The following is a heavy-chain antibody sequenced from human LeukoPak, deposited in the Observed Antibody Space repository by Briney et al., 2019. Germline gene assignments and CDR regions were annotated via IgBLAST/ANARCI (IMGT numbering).Heavy chain of an antibody. CDR3: ARPGNWWFDP. D-gene: IGHD3-10*01. CDR1: VYIFTAYY. J-gene: IGHJ5*02. Sequence: ASVTVSFKTSVYIFTAYYMHWVRQAPGQGLEWMGWMNANSGDATYAQKFQGRVTMTRDTSISTAYMELSSLTSDDTAVYYCARPGNWWFDPWGQGTLVTVSS. V-gene: IGHV1-2*02. CDR2: MNANSGDA.